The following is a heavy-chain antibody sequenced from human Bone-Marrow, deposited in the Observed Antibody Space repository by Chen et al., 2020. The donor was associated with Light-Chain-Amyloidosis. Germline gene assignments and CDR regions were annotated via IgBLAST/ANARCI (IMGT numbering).Heavy chain of an antibody. CDR1: GFSFSNAW. Sequence: EVRLVESGGGVVKPGGCLRLSCEASGFSFSNAWVTWVRQAPGKGLEWLGRIKSESDGGTTAFAASVQGRFGISRDQTRNTVYLQMSSLKSDDTAIYYCASDGGLVVVEAAVWGQGTQVTVSS. D-gene: IGHD2-21*01. CDR3: ASDGGLVVVEAAV. CDR2: IKSESDGGTT. V-gene: IGHV3-15*01. J-gene: IGHJ4*02.